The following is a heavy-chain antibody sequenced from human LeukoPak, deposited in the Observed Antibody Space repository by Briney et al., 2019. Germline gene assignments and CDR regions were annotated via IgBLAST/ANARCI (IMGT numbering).Heavy chain of an antibody. D-gene: IGHD6-13*01. CDR3: ARGSDTAAGLY. Sequence: SETLSLTCAAYGWTFSGYYWSWIRQPPGKGLEWIGEINHSGSTNYNPSLKSRVSISVDSSKNQFSLKVSSVTAADTAVYYCARGSDTAAGLYWGQGTLVTVSS. V-gene: IGHV4-34*01. J-gene: IGHJ4*02. CDR2: INHSGST. CDR1: GWTFSGYY.